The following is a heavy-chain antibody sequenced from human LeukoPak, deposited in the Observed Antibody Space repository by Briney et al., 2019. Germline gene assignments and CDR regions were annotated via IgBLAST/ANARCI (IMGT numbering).Heavy chain of an antibody. CDR3: ARSNHADDF. Sequence: PGGSLRLSCAASGFTFGDYWMHWVRQVPGKGLVWVSRINTSGSSTTYADSVKGRFTISRDNAKNTLYLQMDSLRAEDTGVYYCARSNHADDFWGQGTLVTVSS. D-gene: IGHD1-14*01. J-gene: IGHJ4*02. CDR1: GFTFGDYW. V-gene: IGHV3-74*03. CDR2: INTSGSST.